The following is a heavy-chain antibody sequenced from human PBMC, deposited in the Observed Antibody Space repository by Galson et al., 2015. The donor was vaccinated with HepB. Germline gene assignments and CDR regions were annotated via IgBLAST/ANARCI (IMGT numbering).Heavy chain of an antibody. V-gene: IGHV1-69*13. CDR1: GGTFSSYA. CDR2: IIPIFGTA. Sequence: SVKVSCKASGGTFSSYAISWVRQAPGQGLEWMGGIIPIFGTANYAQKFQGRVTITADESTSTAYMELSSLRSEDTAVYYCASLREGTVMIFDPWGQGTLVTVSS. D-gene: IGHD1-14*01. CDR3: ASLREGTVMIFDP. J-gene: IGHJ5*02.